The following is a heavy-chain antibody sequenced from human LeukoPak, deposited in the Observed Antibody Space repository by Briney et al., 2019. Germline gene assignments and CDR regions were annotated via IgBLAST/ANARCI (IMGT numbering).Heavy chain of an antibody. CDR2: INHSGST. D-gene: IGHD1-26*01. J-gene: IGHJ6*03. CDR1: GGSFSGYY. CDR3: ASQGHHGKIVGTTLSYFYMDV. Sequence: SETLSLTCAVYGGSFSGYYWNWIRQPPGKGLEWIGEINHSGSTNYNPSLKSRVTISVDTSKNQFSLKLSSVTAADTAFYYCASQGHHGKIVGTTLSYFYMDVWGKGTTVTVSS. V-gene: IGHV4-34*01.